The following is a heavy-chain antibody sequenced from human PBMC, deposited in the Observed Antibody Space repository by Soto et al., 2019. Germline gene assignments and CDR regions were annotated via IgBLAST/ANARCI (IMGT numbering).Heavy chain of an antibody. CDR3: ARVGRDGRNSSGWYTVSYYYGMDV. D-gene: IGHD6-19*01. Sequence: ASVKVSCKASGYTFTSYAMHWVRQAPGQRLEWMGWINAGNGNTKYSQKFQGRVTITRDKSASKAYMELGSLRSEDTAVYYCARVGRDGRNSSGWYTVSYYYGMDVWGQGTTVTVSS. CDR2: INAGNGNT. J-gene: IGHJ6*02. V-gene: IGHV1-3*01. CDR1: GYTFTSYA.